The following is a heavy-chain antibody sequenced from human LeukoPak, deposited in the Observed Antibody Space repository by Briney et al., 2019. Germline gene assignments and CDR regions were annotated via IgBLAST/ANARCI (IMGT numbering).Heavy chain of an antibody. CDR3: AKEQYPGYFDF. D-gene: IGHD1-14*01. J-gene: IGHJ4*02. CDR1: GFTFSSYA. CDR2: ISYDGSNK. V-gene: IGHV3-30-3*01. Sequence: PGGSLRLSCAASGFTFSSYAMHWVRQAPGKGLKWVAVISYDGSNKYYADSVKGRFTISRDNSNNTLYLQLNNVRTEDTATYFCAKEQYPGYFDFWGQGTLVTVSA.